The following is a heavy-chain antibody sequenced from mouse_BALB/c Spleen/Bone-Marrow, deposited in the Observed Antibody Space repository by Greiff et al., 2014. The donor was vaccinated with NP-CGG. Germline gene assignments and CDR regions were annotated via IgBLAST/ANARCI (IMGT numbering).Heavy chain of an antibody. V-gene: IGHV1S81*02. Sequence: QVQLQQSGAELVKPGTSVKLSCKASGYTFTTYYMYWVKQRPGQGLGWIGEINPNNGGTNFKEKFKSKATLTVDKSSSTAYMQRSSLTSEDSAVYYCTRGRTWDFDYWGQGTTLTVSS. J-gene: IGHJ2*01. CDR3: TRGRTWDFDY. CDR2: INPNNGGT. D-gene: IGHD4-1*01. CDR1: GYTFTTYY.